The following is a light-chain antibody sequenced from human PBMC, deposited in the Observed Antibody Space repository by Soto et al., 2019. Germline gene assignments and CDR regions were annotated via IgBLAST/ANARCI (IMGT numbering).Light chain of an antibody. CDR3: QQYNNWPPDRT. V-gene: IGKV3-15*01. J-gene: IGKJ1*01. CDR2: GAS. CDR1: QSVGRN. Sequence: EIVMTQSPATLSVSPGERATLSCRASQSVGRNLAWYPQKPGQAPRLLIYGASTRATGIPARLRGSGSVTEFTLTLSSLQSEDSAIYFCQQYNNWPPDRTFGQGTKVEIK.